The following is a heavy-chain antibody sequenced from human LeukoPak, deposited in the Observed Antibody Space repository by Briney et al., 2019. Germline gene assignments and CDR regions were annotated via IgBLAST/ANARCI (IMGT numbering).Heavy chain of an antibody. CDR1: GFTFTSNG. CDR3: ARDSHDYCDY. V-gene: IGHV1-18*01. Sequence: ASVKVSCKTSGFTFTSNGISWVRQAPGQGLEWMGWINAYNGKTNYPQKFQDRATMTTDTSTSTAYLELRNLRSDDTAVYYCARDSHDYCDYWGQGTLVTVSS. J-gene: IGHJ4*02. CDR2: INAYNGKT.